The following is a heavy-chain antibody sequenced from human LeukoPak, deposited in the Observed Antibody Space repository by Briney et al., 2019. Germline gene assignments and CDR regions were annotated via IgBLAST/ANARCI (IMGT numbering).Heavy chain of an antibody. D-gene: IGHD4-17*01. V-gene: IGHV4-39*01. CDR2: IFYSGST. CDR3: ARQMNTVTADY. J-gene: IGHJ4*02. Sequence: SDTLSLTCTVSGGSISSSSHFWGWIRQPPGKGLEWIGSIFYSGSTYYNPSLNSRVTISIDPSKNQFSLRLSSVTAADTAVYYCARQMNTVTADYWGQGTLVTVSS. CDR1: GGSISSSSHF.